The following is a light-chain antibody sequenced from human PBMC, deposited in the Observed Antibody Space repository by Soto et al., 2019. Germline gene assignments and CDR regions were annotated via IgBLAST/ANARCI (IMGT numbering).Light chain of an antibody. CDR3: KQYLSGRFT. Sequence: DIVMTQSPDSLAVSLGERATINCKSSQSVLYSSNNKNYLAWYQQKPGQPPKVLIYWASTRGSGVPGRFSGSGSGTDFTLSTSSLQAEDVADYFCKQYLSGRFTLGQGTKLEIK. CDR2: WAS. V-gene: IGKV4-1*01. J-gene: IGKJ2*01. CDR1: QSVLYSSNNKNY.